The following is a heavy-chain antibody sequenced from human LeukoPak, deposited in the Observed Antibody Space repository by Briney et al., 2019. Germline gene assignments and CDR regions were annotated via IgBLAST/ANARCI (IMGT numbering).Heavy chain of an antibody. V-gene: IGHV4-4*07. CDR3: ARERDGYNPYYFDY. Sequence: SETLSLTCTVSGGSISSYYWSWIRQPAGKGLEWIGRIYTSGSTNYNPSLKSRVTISVDTSKNQFSLKLSSVTAADTAVYYCARERDGYNPYYFDYWGQGTLVTVSS. D-gene: IGHD5-24*01. J-gene: IGHJ4*02. CDR1: GGSISSYY. CDR2: IYTSGST.